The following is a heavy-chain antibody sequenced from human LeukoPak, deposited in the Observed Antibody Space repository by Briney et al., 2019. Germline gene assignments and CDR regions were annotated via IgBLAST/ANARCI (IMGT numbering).Heavy chain of an antibody. Sequence: ASVKVSCKASGYTFTSYGISWVRQAPGQGLEWMGWISAYNGNTNYAQKLQGRVTMTTDTSTSTAYMELRSLRSDDTVVYYCAREGRPYYGSGTTSAFDYWGQGTLVTVSS. CDR3: AREGRPYYGSGTTSAFDY. J-gene: IGHJ4*02. D-gene: IGHD3-10*01. CDR1: GYTFTSYG. CDR2: ISAYNGNT. V-gene: IGHV1-18*01.